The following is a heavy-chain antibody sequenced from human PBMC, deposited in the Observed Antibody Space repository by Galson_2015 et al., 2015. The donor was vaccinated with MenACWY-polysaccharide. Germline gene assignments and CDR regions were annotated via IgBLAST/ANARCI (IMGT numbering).Heavy chain of an antibody. Sequence: SETLSLTCTVSGGSITNSYWSWIRQPAGKELEWIGRIHSGGSTTYNPSLKNRVTMSVDTSRNQFSLTLHSVTAADTALYYCARRSLGNWYFDLWGRGTLVTVSS. D-gene: IGHD7-27*01. CDR3: ARRSLGNWYFDL. CDR1: GGSITNSY. V-gene: IGHV4-4*07. CDR2: IHSGGST. J-gene: IGHJ2*01.